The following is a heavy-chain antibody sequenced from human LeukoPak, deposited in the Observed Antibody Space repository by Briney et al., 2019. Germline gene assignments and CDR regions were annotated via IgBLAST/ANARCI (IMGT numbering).Heavy chain of an antibody. J-gene: IGHJ4*02. CDR2: INPSGGST. CDR3: ARSKAMGPFDY. D-gene: IGHD5-18*01. V-gene: IGHV1-46*01. Sequence: ASVKVSCKSSGYTFTSYYMHWVRQAPGQGLEWMGIINPSGGSTNYAQKFQGRVTMTRDTSTSTVYMELSSLRSEDTAVYYCARSKAMGPFDYWGQGTLVTVSS. CDR1: GYTFTSYY.